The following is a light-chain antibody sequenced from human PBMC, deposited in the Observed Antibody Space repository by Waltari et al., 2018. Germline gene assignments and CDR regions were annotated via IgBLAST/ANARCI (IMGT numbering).Light chain of an antibody. CDR2: DISYSDK. Sequence: QAVLTQPSSLSASPGAAASLTCTFRRGRNVGAYRIYWSQQTPGSPPQYPLRDISYSDKQQGSGVPSRFSGSKDPSANAGILLISGLQSDDEADYFCMIWHNNAWVFGGGTKLTVL. J-gene: IGLJ3*02. CDR3: MIWHNNAWV. V-gene: IGLV5-45*02. CDR1: RGRNVGAYR.